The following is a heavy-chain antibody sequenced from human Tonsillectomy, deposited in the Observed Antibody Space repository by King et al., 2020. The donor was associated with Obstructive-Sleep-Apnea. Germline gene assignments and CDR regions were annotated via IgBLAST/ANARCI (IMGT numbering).Heavy chain of an antibody. D-gene: IGHD3-10*01. CDR3: ARDGSGSSGAFDI. V-gene: IGHV4-31*03. CDR1: GGSISSGSYY. CDR2: ISYSGST. Sequence: VPLQESGPGLVKPSQTLSLTCTVSGGSISSGSYYWSWIRQHPGKGLEWIGYISYSGSTYYSPSLKSRVTISVDTSKNQLSLKLPSVTAADTAVYYCARDGSGSSGAFDIWGQGTMVTVSS. J-gene: IGHJ3*02.